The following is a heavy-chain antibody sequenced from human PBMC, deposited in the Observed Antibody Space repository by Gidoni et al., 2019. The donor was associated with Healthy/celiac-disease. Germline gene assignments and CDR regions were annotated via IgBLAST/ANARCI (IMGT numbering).Heavy chain of an antibody. CDR3: ARGVLWFGSKGYFDY. CDR1: GGSISSGGYY. CDR2: IYYSGST. D-gene: IGHD3-10*01. J-gene: IGHJ4*02. Sequence: QVQLQESGPGLVKPSQTLSLPCTVSGGSISSGGYYWSWIRQHPGKGLEWIGYIYYSGSTYYNPSLKSRVTISVDTSKNQFSLKLSSVTAADTAVYYCARGVLWFGSKGYFDYWGQGTLVTVSS. V-gene: IGHV4-31*03.